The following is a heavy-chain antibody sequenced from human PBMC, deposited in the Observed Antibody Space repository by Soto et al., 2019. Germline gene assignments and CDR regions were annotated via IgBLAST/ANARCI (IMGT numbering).Heavy chain of an antibody. CDR1: GYTLTELS. CDR2: FDPEDGET. CDR3: ATDSDGYSYGSFDY. V-gene: IGHV1-24*01. D-gene: IGHD5-18*01. J-gene: IGHJ4*02. Sequence: ASVKVSCKVSGYTLTELSMHWVRQAPGKGLEWMGGFDPEDGETIYAQKFQGRVTMTEDTSTDTAYMELSSLRSEDTAVYYCATDSDGYSYGSFDYWGQGTLVTVSS.